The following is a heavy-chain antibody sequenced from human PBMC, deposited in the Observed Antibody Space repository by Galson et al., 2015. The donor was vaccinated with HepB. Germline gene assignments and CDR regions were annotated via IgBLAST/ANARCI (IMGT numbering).Heavy chain of an antibody. CDR1: GFTFSDHY. V-gene: IGHV3-66*01. Sequence: SLRLSCAASGFTFSDHYMDWVRQAPGKGLEWVSVIYSGGSTYYADSVKGRFTISRDNSKNTLYLQMNSLRAEDTAVYCCARDIVWFGDRYGMDVWGQGTTVTVSS. D-gene: IGHD3-10*01. CDR2: IYSGGST. J-gene: IGHJ6*02. CDR3: ARDIVWFGDRYGMDV.